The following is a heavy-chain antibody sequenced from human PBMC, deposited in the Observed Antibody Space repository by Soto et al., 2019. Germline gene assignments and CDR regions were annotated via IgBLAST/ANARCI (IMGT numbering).Heavy chain of an antibody. V-gene: IGHV3-15*01. D-gene: IGHD2-15*01. CDR1: GFTFSNAW. J-gene: IGHJ6*03. Sequence: GGSLRLSCAASGFTFSNAWMSWVRQAPGKGLEWVGRIKSKTDGGTTDYAAPVKGRFTISRDDSKNTLYLQMNSLKTEDTAVYYCARVDCSGGSCRLYYYYYMDVWGKGTTVTVSS. CDR3: ARVDCSGGSCRLYYYYYMDV. CDR2: IKSKTDGGTT.